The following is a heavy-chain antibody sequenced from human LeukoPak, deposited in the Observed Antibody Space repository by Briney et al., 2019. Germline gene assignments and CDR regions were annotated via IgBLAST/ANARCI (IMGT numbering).Heavy chain of an antibody. CDR3: ASSGPVTAGPTAP. CDR1: GTTFSSCG. V-gene: IGHV3-33*01. D-gene: IGHD1-26*01. Sequence: SGGSLIFCWTTSGTTFSSCGMHWVRQAPGKGLEWVAFIWYDGSNKYYADSVKGRFTISRDNSKNTLYLQMNSLRVEDTAVYYCASSGPVTAGPTAPWGQETLVTVSS. J-gene: IGHJ5*02. CDR2: IWYDGSNK.